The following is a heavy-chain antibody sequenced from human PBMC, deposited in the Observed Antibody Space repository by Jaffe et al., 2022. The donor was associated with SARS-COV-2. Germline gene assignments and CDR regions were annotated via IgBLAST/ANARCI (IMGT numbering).Heavy chain of an antibody. V-gene: IGHV4-39*01. CDR1: GGSISSSSYY. J-gene: IGHJ4*02. Sequence: QLQLQESGPGLVKPSETLSLTCTVSGGSISSSSYYWGWIRQPPGKGLEWIGSIYYSGSTYYNPSLKSRVTISVDTSKNQFSLKLSSVTAADTAVYYCARAPEVGATAPYYFDYWGQGTLVTVSS. CDR3: ARAPEVGATAPYYFDY. CDR2: IYYSGST. D-gene: IGHD1-26*01.